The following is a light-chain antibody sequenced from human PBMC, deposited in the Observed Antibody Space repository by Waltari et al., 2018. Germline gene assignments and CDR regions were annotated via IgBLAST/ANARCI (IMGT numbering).Light chain of an antibody. V-gene: IGLV2-14*01. Sequence: QSALTQPASVSGSPGQSITIPCTGTSSDAGGYNYASWYQQHPGKAPKLMIYDASNRPSGVSNRFSGSKSGNTASLTISGLQAEDEADYYCSSYTSSSTWVFGGGTKLTVL. CDR3: SSYTSSSTWV. J-gene: IGLJ2*01. CDR2: DAS. CDR1: SSDAGGYNY.